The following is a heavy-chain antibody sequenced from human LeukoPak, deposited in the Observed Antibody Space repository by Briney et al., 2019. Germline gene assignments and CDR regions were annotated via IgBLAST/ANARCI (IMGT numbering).Heavy chain of an antibody. CDR1: GYIFTNYA. Sequence: PVASVTVSCMASGYIFTNYAMHWVRQAPGQGLEGMGWINTNTGNPTYAQGFTGRFVFSLDTSVSTAHLQISSLKAEGTAVYYCAREGGLVFDYWGQGTLVTVSS. D-gene: IGHD3/OR15-3a*01. CDR3: AREGGLVFDY. V-gene: IGHV7-4-1*02. CDR2: INTNTGNP. J-gene: IGHJ4*02.